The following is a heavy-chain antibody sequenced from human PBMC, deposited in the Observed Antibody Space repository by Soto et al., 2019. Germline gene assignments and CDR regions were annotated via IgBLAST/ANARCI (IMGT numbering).Heavy chain of an antibody. CDR3: ATMGLHLGELSRNGFDP. J-gene: IGHJ5*02. Sequence: QVQLQESGPGLVKPSQTLSLTCTLSGRSISSGDYYWSWIRHPPGKGLEWIGNIYYSGRTNNNTSLKSRLNTSLDTSNSHVSLKLTSVTAANTAVYYCATMGLHLGELSRNGFDPWGQGTLVTVSS. CDR1: GRSISSGDYY. D-gene: IGHD3-16*02. V-gene: IGHV4-31*03. CDR2: IYYSGRT.